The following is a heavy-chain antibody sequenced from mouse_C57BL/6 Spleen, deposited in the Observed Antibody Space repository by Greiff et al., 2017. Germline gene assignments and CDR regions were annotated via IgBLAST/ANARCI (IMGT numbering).Heavy chain of an antibody. Sequence: VQLQQSGPELVKPGASVKIPCKASGYTFTDYNMDWVKQSHGKSLEWIGDINPNNGGTIYNQKFKGKATLTVDKSSSTAYMELRSLTSEDTAVYYCARGGYDGYPAWFAYWGQGTLVTVSA. CDR3: ARGGYDGYPAWFAY. J-gene: IGHJ3*01. CDR1: GYTFTDYN. D-gene: IGHD2-3*01. V-gene: IGHV1-18*01. CDR2: INPNNGGT.